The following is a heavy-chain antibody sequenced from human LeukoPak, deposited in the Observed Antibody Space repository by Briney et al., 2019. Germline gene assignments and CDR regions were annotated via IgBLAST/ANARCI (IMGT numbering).Heavy chain of an antibody. V-gene: IGHV1-69*04. D-gene: IGHD2-21*02. CDR1: GGTFSSYA. Sequence: SVKVSCKASGGTFSSYAISWVRQAPGQGLEWMGRIIPILGIADYAQKFQGRVTITADKSTSTAYMELSSLRSEDTAVYYCATCGGDCYYFDYWGQGTLVTVSS. CDR3: ATCGGDCYYFDY. CDR2: IIPILGIA. J-gene: IGHJ4*02.